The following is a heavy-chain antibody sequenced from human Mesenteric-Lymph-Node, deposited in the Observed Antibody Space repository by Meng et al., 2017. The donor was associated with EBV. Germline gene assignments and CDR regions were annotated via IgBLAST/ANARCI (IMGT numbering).Heavy chain of an antibody. J-gene: IGHJ4*02. D-gene: IGHD6-13*01. CDR3: ARVHLGYDSSWYEFDY. V-gene: IGHV1-2*06. CDR2: INPNTGDT. CDR1: GHTLTEYY. Sequence: QGQLGHSGAEVKNPGASLTVSCKASGHTLTEYYMHWVRQGPGQGLEWMGRINPNTGDTNYAQSFQGRVTMTRDTSINTAFMELSRLKSDDTAVYYCARVHLGYDSSWYEFDYWGQGTLVTVSS.